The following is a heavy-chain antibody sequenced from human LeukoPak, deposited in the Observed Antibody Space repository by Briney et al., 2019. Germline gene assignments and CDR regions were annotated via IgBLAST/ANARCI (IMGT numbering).Heavy chain of an antibody. D-gene: IGHD4-17*01. CDR1: GFTFSSYE. CDR3: ARDLRTTVTKVFDY. J-gene: IGHJ4*02. CDR2: ISSSGSTI. V-gene: IGHV3-48*03. Sequence: PGGSLRLSCAASGFTFSSYEMNWVRQAPGKGLEWVSYISSSGSTIYYADSVKGRFTISRDNAKNSLYLQMNSLRAEDTAVYYCARDLRTTVTKVFDYWGQGTLVTVSS.